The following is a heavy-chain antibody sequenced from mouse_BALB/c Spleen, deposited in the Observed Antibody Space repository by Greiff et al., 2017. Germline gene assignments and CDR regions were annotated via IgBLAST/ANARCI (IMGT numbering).Heavy chain of an antibody. CDR3: ARSGYYGSSNAMDY. D-gene: IGHD1-1*01. J-gene: IGHJ4*01. CDR1: GYTFTSYN. CDR2: IYPGNGDT. Sequence: QVQLQQPGAELVKPGASVKMSCKASGYTFTSYNMHWVKQTPGQGLEWIGAIYPGNGDTSYNQKFKGKATLTADKSSSTAYMQLSSLTSEDSAVYYCARSGYYGSSNAMDYWGQGTSVTVSS. V-gene: IGHV1-12*01.